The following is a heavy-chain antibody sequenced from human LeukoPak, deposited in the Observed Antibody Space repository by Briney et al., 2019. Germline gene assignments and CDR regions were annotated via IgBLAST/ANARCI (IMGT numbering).Heavy chain of an antibody. V-gene: IGHV3-64*02. J-gene: IGHJ6*02. D-gene: IGHD5-18*01. CDR2: ISGDGGST. CDR3: ARDTGIRGMDV. Sequence: GDSLRLSCAASGFTLSSYWMHWVRPAPGKGLEYVSAISGDGGSTDYADSVKGRFTISGDNSKNTLYLQMGSLRAEDMAVYYCARDTGIRGMDVWGQGTTVTVSS. CDR1: GFTLSSYW.